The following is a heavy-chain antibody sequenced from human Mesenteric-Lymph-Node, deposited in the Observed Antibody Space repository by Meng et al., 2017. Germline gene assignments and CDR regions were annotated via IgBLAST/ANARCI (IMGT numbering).Heavy chain of an antibody. J-gene: IGHJ4*02. V-gene: IGHV1-18*01. CDR3: ARDGDSSNWYEIEY. CDR1: GYSFITYG. Sequence: ASAQVSCKASGYSFITYGINWVRQAAGQGLVWVGWIGAYSGNTNYARELYGRVTMTRDTSASTVYMELRSLTSDDTAVYYCARDGDSSNWYEIEYWGQGTLVTVSS. CDR2: IGAYSGNT. D-gene: IGHD6-13*01.